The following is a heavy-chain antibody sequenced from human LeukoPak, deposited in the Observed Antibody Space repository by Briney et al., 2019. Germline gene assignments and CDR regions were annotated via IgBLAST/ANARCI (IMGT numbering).Heavy chain of an antibody. CDR1: GFTFSSYA. V-gene: IGHV3-64*01. J-gene: IGHJ5*02. CDR2: ISSNGGST. CDR3: ARDVGYCSSTSCYTNWFDP. Sequence: GGSLRLSCAASGFTFSSYAMHWVRQAPGKGLEYVSAISSNGGSTYYANSVKGRFTISRDNSKNTLYLQMGSLRAEDMAVYYCARDVGYCSSTSCYTNWFDPWGQETLVTVSS. D-gene: IGHD2-2*02.